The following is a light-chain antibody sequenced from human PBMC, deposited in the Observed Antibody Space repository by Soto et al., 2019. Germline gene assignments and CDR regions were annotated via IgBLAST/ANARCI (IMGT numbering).Light chain of an antibody. V-gene: IGKV1-9*01. CDR1: QSISSY. Sequence: DIQVTQSPSSLSASVGDRVTIACWASQSISSYLNWYQQKPGKAPKLLIYAASTLQSGVPLSFSGSGSGTSFTLTISSLQPEDFATYYCLQLLSYPITFGQGTRLEIK. J-gene: IGKJ5*01. CDR3: LQLLSYPIT. CDR2: AAS.